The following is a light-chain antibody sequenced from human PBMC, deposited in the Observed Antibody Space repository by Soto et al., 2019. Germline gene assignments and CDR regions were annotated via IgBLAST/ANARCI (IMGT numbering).Light chain of an antibody. CDR1: QTVSRN. CDR2: DIS. V-gene: IGKV3-15*01. Sequence: EVVMTQSPATLSVSPGERATLSCRASQTVSRNLAWYQQRPGQAPRLLIYDISNRATGVPARFSGSGSGTEFTLTISSLQSEDFAVYYCQQYNNWPPYTFGQGTKVDIK. J-gene: IGKJ2*01. CDR3: QQYNNWPPYT.